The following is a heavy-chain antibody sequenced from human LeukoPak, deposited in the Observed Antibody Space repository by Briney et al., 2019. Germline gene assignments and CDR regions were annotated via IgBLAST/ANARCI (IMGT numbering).Heavy chain of an antibody. V-gene: IGHV3-66*01. CDR3: ARDMIDSSASYSGHAFDI. J-gene: IGHJ3*02. CDR1: GFAVSSSY. Sequence: GGSLRLSCEASGFAVSSSYMTWVRQAPGKGLEWVSVIYSGGTTHYADSVRDRFTLSRYKSKKTLYLQMNILRAEDTAVYYCARDMIDSSASYSGHAFDIWGQGTMVTVSS. CDR2: IYSGGTT. D-gene: IGHD3-22*01.